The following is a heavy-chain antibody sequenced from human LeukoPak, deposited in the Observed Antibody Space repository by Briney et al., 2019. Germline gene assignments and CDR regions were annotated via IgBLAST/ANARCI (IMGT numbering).Heavy chain of an antibody. J-gene: IGHJ2*01. CDR2: IYHSGST. CDR1: GGSISSGGYY. CDR3: ERMASRGIAAPLGDFDL. D-gene: IGHD6-13*01. V-gene: IGHV4-30-2*01. Sequence: SQTLSLTCTVSGGSISSGGYYWSWIRQPPGKGLEWIGYIYHSGSTYYNPSLKSRVTISVDRSKNQFSLKLSSVTAADTAVYYCERMASRGIAAPLGDFDLWGRGTLVTVSS.